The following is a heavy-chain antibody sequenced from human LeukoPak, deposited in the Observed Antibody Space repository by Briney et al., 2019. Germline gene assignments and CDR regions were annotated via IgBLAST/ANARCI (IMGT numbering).Heavy chain of an antibody. Sequence: ASVKVSCKASGHTFTSYDINWVRQATGLGLEWMGWMKPDSGNTGYAQKFQGRVTMTRNPSISTAYMELSSLTSEDTAVYYCARRIAAAGVGIVYWGQGTLVTVSS. CDR2: MKPDSGNT. V-gene: IGHV1-8*01. J-gene: IGHJ4*02. CDR1: GHTFTSYD. CDR3: ARRIAAAGVGIVY. D-gene: IGHD6-13*01.